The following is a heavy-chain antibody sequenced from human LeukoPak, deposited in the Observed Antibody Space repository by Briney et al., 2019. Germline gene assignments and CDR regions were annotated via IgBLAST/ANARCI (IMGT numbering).Heavy chain of an antibody. D-gene: IGHD6-13*01. CDR3: ARGPAGYSSSWYWFDP. CDR2: INHSGST. V-gene: IGHV4-34*01. CDR1: GGSFSGYY. J-gene: IGHJ5*02. Sequence: SETLSLTCAVYGGSFSGYYWSWIRQPPGKGLEWIGEINHSGSTNYNPSLKSRVTISVDTSKNQFSLKLSSVTAADTAVHYCARGPAGYSSSWYWFDPWGQGTLVTVSS.